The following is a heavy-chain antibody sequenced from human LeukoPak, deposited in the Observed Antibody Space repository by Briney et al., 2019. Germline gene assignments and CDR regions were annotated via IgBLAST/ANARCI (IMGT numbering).Heavy chain of an antibody. CDR2: IKREGREK. CDR1: GFPLNSNW. Sequence: PGGSLRLPCAGCGFPLNSNWMLWLPKAPGKALEWVANIKREGREKQYVDCVKGRFTISRDHAKHSLYLQMNSLRAEDRAVYYCARDPMASHYDSSAYYDYWGQGTLVTVSS. J-gene: IGHJ4*02. V-gene: IGHV3-7*01. CDR3: ARDPMASHYDSSAYYDY. D-gene: IGHD3-22*01.